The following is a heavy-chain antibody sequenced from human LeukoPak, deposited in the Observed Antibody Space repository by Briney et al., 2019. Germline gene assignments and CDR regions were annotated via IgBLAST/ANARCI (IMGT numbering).Heavy chain of an antibody. V-gene: IGHV4-34*01. CDR3: ARSGSWVAVGYFDY. Sequence: RSSETLSLTCAVYGGSFSGYYWSWIRQPPGKGLEWIGEINLSGSTNYNPSLKSRVTISVDTSKNQFSLKLSSVTAADTAVYYCARSGSWVAVGYFDYWGQGTLVTVSS. D-gene: IGHD2-15*01. J-gene: IGHJ4*02. CDR1: GGSFSGYY. CDR2: INLSGST.